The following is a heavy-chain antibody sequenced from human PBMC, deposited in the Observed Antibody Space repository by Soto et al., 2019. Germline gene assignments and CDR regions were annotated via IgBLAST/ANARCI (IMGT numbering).Heavy chain of an antibody. CDR1: GGTFSSYT. V-gene: IGHV1-69*08. Sequence: QVQLVQSGAEVKKPGSSVKVSCKASGGTFSSYTISWVRQAPGQGLEWMGRIIPIVGIANYAQKFQGRVTITADKSTSTAYRELSSLRAGATAFYYCARDKRIMVRGGFDYWGQGTLFTVSS. CDR2: IIPIVGIA. J-gene: IGHJ4*02. D-gene: IGHD3-10*01. CDR3: ARDKRIMVRGGFDY.